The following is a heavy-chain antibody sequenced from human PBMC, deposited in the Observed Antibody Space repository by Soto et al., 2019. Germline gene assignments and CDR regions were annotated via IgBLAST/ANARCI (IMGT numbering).Heavy chain of an antibody. CDR2: IYPGDSDT. Sequence: PGESLKISCKGSGYSFTSYWIGWVRQMPGKGLEWMGIIYPGDSDTRYSPSFQGQVTISADKSISTAYLQWSSLKASDTAMYYCARRGVGSRSSTPYYFDEWGQGTLVTFSS. J-gene: IGHJ4*02. CDR3: ARRGVGSRSSTPYYFDE. CDR1: GYSFTSYW. D-gene: IGHD2-15*01. V-gene: IGHV5-51*01.